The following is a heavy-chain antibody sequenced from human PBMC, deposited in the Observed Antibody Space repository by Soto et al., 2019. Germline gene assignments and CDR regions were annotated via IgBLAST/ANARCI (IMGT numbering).Heavy chain of an antibody. J-gene: IGHJ4*02. V-gene: IGHV4-34*01. CDR2: INHSGNT. D-gene: IGHD4-17*01. Sequence: QVKLQQWGAGLLKPSETLSLTCAVYGGSFSTYYWSWIRQPPGKGLEWIGEINHSGNTNYNPSLKSRATISVAASGNQFCLKLSSVTAADTAVYYCARVRIPGGDYYFDYWGQGALVTVSS. CDR3: ARVRIPGGDYYFDY. CDR1: GGSFSTYY.